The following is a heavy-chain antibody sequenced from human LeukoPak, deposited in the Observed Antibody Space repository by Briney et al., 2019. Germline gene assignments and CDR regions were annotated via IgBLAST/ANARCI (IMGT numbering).Heavy chain of an antibody. CDR2: IYSGGST. Sequence: PGGSLRLSCAASGFTVSSNYMSWVRQAPGKGLEWVSVIYSGGSTYYADSVKGRFTISRDNSKNTLYLQMNSLRAEDTAVYYCARDGSSGWYRYWYFDLWGRGTLVTVSS. J-gene: IGHJ2*01. V-gene: IGHV3-53*01. D-gene: IGHD6-19*01. CDR3: ARDGSSGWYRYWYFDL. CDR1: GFTVSSNY.